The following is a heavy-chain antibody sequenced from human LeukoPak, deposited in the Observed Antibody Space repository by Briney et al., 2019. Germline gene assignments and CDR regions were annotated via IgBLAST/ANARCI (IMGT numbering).Heavy chain of an antibody. D-gene: IGHD1-26*01. Sequence: GGSLRLSCAASGSTFSSHWMHWVRQAPGKGLEWVSYISSGSSTIYYADSVKGRFTISRDNAKNSLYLQMNSLRDEDTAVYYCARAMGVFDYWGQGALVTVSS. V-gene: IGHV3-48*02. CDR1: GSTFSSHW. CDR2: ISSGSSTI. J-gene: IGHJ4*02. CDR3: ARAMGVFDY.